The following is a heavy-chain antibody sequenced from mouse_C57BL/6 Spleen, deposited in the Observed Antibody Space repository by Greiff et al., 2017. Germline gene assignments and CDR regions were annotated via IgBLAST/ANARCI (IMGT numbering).Heavy chain of an antibody. CDR2: IDPNSGDT. CDR1: GYTFTSYW. D-gene: IGHD2-1*01. V-gene: IGHV1-72*01. J-gene: IGHJ1*03. CDR3: ANDYYGNLGWYFDV. Sequence: QVQLQQPGAELVKPGASVKLSCKASGYTFTSYWMHWVKQRPGRGLEWIGRIDPNSGDTKYNEKFKSKATLTVDKPSSPAYMQLSSLTSEDSAFYYCANDYYGNLGWYFDVWGTGTTVTVSS.